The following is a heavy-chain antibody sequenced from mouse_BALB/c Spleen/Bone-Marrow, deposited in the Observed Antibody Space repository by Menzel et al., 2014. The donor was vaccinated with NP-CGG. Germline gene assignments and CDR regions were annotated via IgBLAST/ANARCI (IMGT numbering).Heavy chain of an antibody. V-gene: IGHV2-9*02. D-gene: IGHD2-4*01. J-gene: IGHJ3*01. CDR3: ARVSSTMITTVFAY. CDR2: IWAGGST. CDR1: GFSLTSYG. Sequence: QVQLKQSGPGLVAPSQSLSIPCTVSGFSLTSYGVHWVRQPPGKGLEWLGVIWAGGSTNYSSALMSRLSISKDNSKSQVFLKMNSLQTDDTAMYYCARVSSTMITTVFAYWGQGTLVTVSA.